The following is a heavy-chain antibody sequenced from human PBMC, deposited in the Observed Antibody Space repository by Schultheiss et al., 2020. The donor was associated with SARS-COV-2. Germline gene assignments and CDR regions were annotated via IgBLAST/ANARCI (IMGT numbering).Heavy chain of an antibody. CDR3: AKDIAFQWARNYGMDV. Sequence: GGSLRLSCAASGFTVSSNYMSWVRQAPGKGLEWVSVIYSCGSTYYADSVKGRFTISRDNSKNTLYLQMNSLRAEDTAVYYCAKDIAFQWARNYGMDVWGHGTTVTVSS. D-gene: IGHD1-26*01. V-gene: IGHV3-66*03. CDR1: GFTVSSNY. CDR2: IYSCGST. J-gene: IGHJ6*02.